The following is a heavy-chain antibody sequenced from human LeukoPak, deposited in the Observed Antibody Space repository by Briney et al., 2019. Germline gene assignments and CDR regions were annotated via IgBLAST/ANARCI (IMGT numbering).Heavy chain of an antibody. CDR2: IRSSSET. CDR3: AGDAGNSGYGCDL. V-gene: IGHV3-48*01. Sequence: PGGSLRLSCAASGFTFSQYSMNWVRQAPGKGLEWVSHIRSSSETFYADSVKGRFTISRDNARNSLYLQMNNLRGEDTAIYYCAGDAGNSGYGCDLWGQGTLVTVSS. J-gene: IGHJ5*02. CDR1: GFTFSQYS. D-gene: IGHD5-12*01.